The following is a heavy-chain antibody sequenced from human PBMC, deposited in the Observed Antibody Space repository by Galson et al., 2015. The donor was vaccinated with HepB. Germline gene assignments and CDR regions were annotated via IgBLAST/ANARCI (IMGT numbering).Heavy chain of an antibody. CDR2: INHSGST. Sequence: SETLSLTCAVYGGSFSGYYWSWIRQPPGKGLEWIGEINHSGSTNYNPSLKSRVTISVDTSKNQFSLKLSSVTAADTAVYYCARGKIVATIKGIFYYGMDVWGQGTTVTVSS. CDR1: GGSFSGYY. J-gene: IGHJ6*02. D-gene: IGHD5-12*01. CDR3: ARGKIVATIKGIFYYGMDV. V-gene: IGHV4-34*01.